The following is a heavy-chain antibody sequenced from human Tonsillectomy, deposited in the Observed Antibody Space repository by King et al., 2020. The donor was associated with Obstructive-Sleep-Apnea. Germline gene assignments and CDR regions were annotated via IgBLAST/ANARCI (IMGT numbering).Heavy chain of an antibody. V-gene: IGHV4-39*07. CDR2: IYYSGST. D-gene: IGHD3-10*01. J-gene: IGHJ4*02. CDR1: GGSISSSSYY. Sequence: QLQESGPGLVKPSETLSLTCTVSGGSISSSSYYWGWIRQPPGKGLEWIGSIYYSGSTYYNPSLKRRVTISVDTSKNQCSLKRGSVTAADTAVYYCARDLADYGSGSYYLTFHFDYWGQGTLVTVSS. CDR3: ARDLADYGSGSYYLTFHFDY.